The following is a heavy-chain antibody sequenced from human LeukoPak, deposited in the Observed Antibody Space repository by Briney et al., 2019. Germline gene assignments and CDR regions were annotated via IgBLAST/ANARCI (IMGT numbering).Heavy chain of an antibody. CDR1: GFTFDDYA. CDR3: AKDIKYSSGWYYFDY. V-gene: IGHV3-43*02. D-gene: IGHD6-19*01. CDR2: ISGDGGST. J-gene: IGHJ4*02. Sequence: GGSLRLSCAASGFTFDDYAMHWVRQAPGKGLDWVSLISGDGGSTYYADSVKGRFTISRDNSKNSLYLQMNSLRTEDTALYYCAKDIKYSSGWYYFDYWGQGTLVTVSS.